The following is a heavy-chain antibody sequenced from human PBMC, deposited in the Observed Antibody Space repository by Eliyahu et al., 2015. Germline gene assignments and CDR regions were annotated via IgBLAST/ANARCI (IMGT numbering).Heavy chain of an antibody. CDR3: AHLPYYDFWSGYPPLDY. CDR1: GFSLSTSGVG. D-gene: IGHD3-3*01. V-gene: IGHV2-5*02. J-gene: IGHJ4*02. CDR2: IYWDDDK. Sequence: QITLKESGPTLVKPTQTLTLTCTFSGFSLSTSGVGVGWIRQPPGKALEWLALIYWDDDKRYSPSLKSRLTITKDTSKNQVVLTMTNMDPVDTATYFCAHLPYYDFWSGYPPLDYWGQGTLVTVSS.